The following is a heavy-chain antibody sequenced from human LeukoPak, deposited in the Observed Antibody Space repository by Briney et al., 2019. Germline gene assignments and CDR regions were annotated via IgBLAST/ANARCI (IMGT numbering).Heavy chain of an antibody. CDR1: GFTFSSYG. V-gene: IGHV3-33*01. CDR2: IWYDGSNK. Sequence: GGSQRLSCAASGFTFSSYGMHWVRQAPGKGLEWVSIIWYDGSNKYYADSVKGRFTISRDNSKNTLYLQMNSLRAEDTAVYYCTRDPYDILIGYSPYFDYWGQGTLVTVSS. J-gene: IGHJ4*02. CDR3: TRDPYDILIGYSPYFDY. D-gene: IGHD3-9*01.